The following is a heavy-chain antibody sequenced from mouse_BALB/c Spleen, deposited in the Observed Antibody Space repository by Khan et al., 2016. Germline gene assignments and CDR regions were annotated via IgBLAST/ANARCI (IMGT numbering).Heavy chain of an antibody. CDR1: GYTFTSYW. Sequence: VQLQESGAELARPGASVKLSCKASGYTFTSYWMQWVKQRPGQGLEWIGAIYPGDGDTRYTQKFKGKATLTADKSSSTAYMQLSSLTSEDSAVYYCASDDGSSDDYFDYWGQGTTLTVSS. CDR3: ASDDGSSDDYFDY. CDR2: IYPGDGDT. D-gene: IGHD1-1*01. V-gene: IGHV1-87*01. J-gene: IGHJ2*01.